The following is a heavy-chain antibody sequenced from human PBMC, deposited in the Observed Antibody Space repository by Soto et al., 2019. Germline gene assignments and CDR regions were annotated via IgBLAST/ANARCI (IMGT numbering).Heavy chain of an antibody. CDR1: GGSISSGDYY. CDR3: ARDHYVYDILTGYGYYYGMDV. CDR2: IYYSGST. D-gene: IGHD3-9*01. Sequence: SETLSLTCTVSGGSISSGDYYWSWIRQPPGKGLEWIGYIYYSGSTYYSPSLKSRVTISVDTSKNQFSLKLSSVTAADTAVYYCARDHYVYDILTGYGYYYGMDVWGQGTTVT. V-gene: IGHV4-30-4*01. J-gene: IGHJ6*02.